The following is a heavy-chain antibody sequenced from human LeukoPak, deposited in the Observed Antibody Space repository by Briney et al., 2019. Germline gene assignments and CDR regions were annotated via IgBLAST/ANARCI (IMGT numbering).Heavy chain of an antibody. V-gene: IGHV3-30*03. J-gene: IGHJ4*02. Sequence: GGSLRLSCAASGFTFSSYGMHWVRQAPGKGLEWVAVISYDGSNKYYADSVKGRFTISRDDSKNTLFLQMNSLRAEDTAVYYCARQDSSGYLFDYWGQGTLVTVSS. D-gene: IGHD3-22*01. CDR3: ARQDSSGYLFDY. CDR2: ISYDGSNK. CDR1: GFTFSSYG.